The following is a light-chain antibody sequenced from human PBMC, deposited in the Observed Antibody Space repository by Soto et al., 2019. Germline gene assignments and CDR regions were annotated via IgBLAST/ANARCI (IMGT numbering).Light chain of an antibody. CDR3: QQYDSTVWT. CDR2: AAS. Sequence: DIQMTQSPSSVSASVGDRITITCRAGQGISSWLAWYQQKPGKAPKLLIYAASSRATGVPDRFSGSGSGTDFTLTIRRLEPEDFAVYYCQQYDSTVWTFGQGTKVDI. V-gene: IGKV1-12*01. J-gene: IGKJ1*01. CDR1: QGISSW.